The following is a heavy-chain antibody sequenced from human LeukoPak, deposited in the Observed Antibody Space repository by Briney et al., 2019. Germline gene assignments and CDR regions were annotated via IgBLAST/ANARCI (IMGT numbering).Heavy chain of an antibody. CDR1: GFTVSSNY. Sequence: GGSLRLSCAASGFTVSSNYMSWVRQAPGKGLEWVSVIYSGGSTYYADSVKGRFTISRDNSKNTLYLQMNSLRAEDTAVYYCARGGIAARPFDRFDPWGQGTLVTVSS. CDR2: IYSGGST. CDR3: ARGGIAARPFDRFDP. D-gene: IGHD6-6*01. V-gene: IGHV3-53*01. J-gene: IGHJ5*02.